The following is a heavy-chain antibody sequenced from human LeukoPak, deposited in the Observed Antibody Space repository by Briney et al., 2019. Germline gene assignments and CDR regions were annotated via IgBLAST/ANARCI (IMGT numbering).Heavy chain of an antibody. CDR3: ARRSRDQTPFDD. V-gene: IGHV4-39*07. Sequence: SETLSLTCTVSGGSINRINYYWGWIRQPPGKGLEWIGTIYYSGSTYSNPSLKSRVAISVDTSKNQFSLKLSSVTAADTAVYYCARRSRDQTPFDDWGQGTLVTVSS. CDR2: IYYSGST. J-gene: IGHJ4*02. CDR1: GGSINRINYY.